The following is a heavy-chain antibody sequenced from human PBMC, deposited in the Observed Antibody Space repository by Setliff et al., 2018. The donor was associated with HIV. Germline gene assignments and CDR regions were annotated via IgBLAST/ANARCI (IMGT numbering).Heavy chain of an antibody. CDR3: ARIVYYDSNLDH. CDR1: GGSISSTSYY. D-gene: IGHD3-22*01. CDR2: IYTSGSV. J-gene: IGHJ4*02. V-gene: IGHV4-61*05. Sequence: PSETLSLTCTVSGGSISSTSYYWGWIRQPPGKGLEWIGYIYTSGSVNYNPSLNSRVTISVDTSKNQFSLKVNSVTAADTALYYCARIVYYDSNLDHWGQGTLVTVS.